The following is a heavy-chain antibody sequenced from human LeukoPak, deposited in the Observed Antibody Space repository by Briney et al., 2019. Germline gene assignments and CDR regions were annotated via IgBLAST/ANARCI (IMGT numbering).Heavy chain of an antibody. J-gene: IGHJ4*02. V-gene: IGHV3-48*04. D-gene: IGHD3-22*01. CDR1: GFTFRSYS. Sequence: GGSLRLSCAASGFTFRSYSMNWVRQAPGKGLEWVSYISSRSHGIYYADSVKGRFTVARDNAKNSLYLQMNSLRAEDTAVYYCARDSLHYDSSGYNRYFFDYWDQGALVTVSS. CDR3: ARDSLHYDSSGYNRYFFDY. CDR2: ISSRSHGI.